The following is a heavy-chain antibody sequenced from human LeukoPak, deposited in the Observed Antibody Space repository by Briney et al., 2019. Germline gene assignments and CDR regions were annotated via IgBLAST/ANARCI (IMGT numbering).Heavy chain of an antibody. CDR3: AKDLAGSGSYSFDY. J-gene: IGHJ4*02. CDR2: ISGSGGST. Sequence: PGGSLRLSCAASGFTFSSYAMSWVRQAPGKGLEWVSLISGSGGSTYYADSVKGRFTISRDNSKNTLYLQMNSLRADDTAVYHCAKDLAGSGSYSFDYWGQGTLVTVSS. V-gene: IGHV3-23*01. D-gene: IGHD1-26*01. CDR1: GFTFSSYA.